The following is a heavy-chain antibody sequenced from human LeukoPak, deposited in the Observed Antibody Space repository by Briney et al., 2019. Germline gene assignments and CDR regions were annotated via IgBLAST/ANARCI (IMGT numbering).Heavy chain of an antibody. J-gene: IGHJ5*02. Sequence: GGSLRLSCAASGFTFSSYAMSWVRQAPGKGLEWVSGISGSGYSTYYADSVKGRFTISRDNSKNTLYLQMNSLRAEDTAVYYCAKAEAAVADKSNWFDPWGQGTLVTVSS. CDR2: ISGSGYST. CDR3: AKAEAAVADKSNWFDP. CDR1: GFTFSSYA. D-gene: IGHD6-19*01. V-gene: IGHV3-23*01.